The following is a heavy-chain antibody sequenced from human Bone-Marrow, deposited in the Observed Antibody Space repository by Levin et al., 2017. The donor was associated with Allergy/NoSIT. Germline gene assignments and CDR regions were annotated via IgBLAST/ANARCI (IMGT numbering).Heavy chain of an antibody. J-gene: IGHJ4*02. V-gene: IGHV1-8*01. CDR3: ARSPGDYYPENN. D-gene: IGHD4-17*01. CDR2: MNPNSGNT. CDR1: GYTFTSYD. Sequence: GESLKISCKASGYTFTSYDINWVRQATGQGLEWMGWMNPNSGNTGYAQKFQGRVTMTRNTSISTAYMELSSLRSEDTAVYYCARSPGDYYPENNWGQGTLVTVSS.